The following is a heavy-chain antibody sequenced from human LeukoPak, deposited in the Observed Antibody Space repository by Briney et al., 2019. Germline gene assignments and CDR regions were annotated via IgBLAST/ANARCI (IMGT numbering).Heavy chain of an antibody. Sequence: GGSLKLSCAASGFIFSSYWMTWVRQAPGKGLEWVATIKHDGSEDYYLDSVKGRFTTSRDNAKSSMWLQMNNLRAEDTAVYYCARDQTPFYWGQGSLVTVSS. CDR3: ARDQTPFY. CDR2: IKHDGSED. CDR1: GFIFSSYW. D-gene: IGHD2-15*01. J-gene: IGHJ4*02. V-gene: IGHV3-7*01.